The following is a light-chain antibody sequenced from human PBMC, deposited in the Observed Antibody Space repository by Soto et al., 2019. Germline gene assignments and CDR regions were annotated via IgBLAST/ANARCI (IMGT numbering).Light chain of an antibody. Sequence: QSVLTQPASVSGSPGQSITIPCTGTSNDFGGYSYVSWYQQHPGKVPKLMIFDVSYRTSGISDRFSGSKSGNTASLTISWLQPEDEADYYCSSYGASSTLFGGGTKLTVL. CDR2: DVS. V-gene: IGLV2-14*03. CDR3: SSYGASSTL. CDR1: SNDFGGYSY. J-gene: IGLJ2*01.